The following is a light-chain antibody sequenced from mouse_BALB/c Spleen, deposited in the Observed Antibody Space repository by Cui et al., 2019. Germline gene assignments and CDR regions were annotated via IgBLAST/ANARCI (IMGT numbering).Light chain of an antibody. V-gene: IGKV4-80*01. CDR3: HQWSSYPWA. CDR2: STS. Sequence: QIVHTQSQAIMSASQGEEITLTCSASSSASYMHWYQQKSCTSPKLLIYSTSNLASGVPSRFSGSASGTFYSLTISSVEAEDAADYYCHQWSSYPWAFSGGTKLEIK. CDR1: SSASY. J-gene: IGKJ1*01.